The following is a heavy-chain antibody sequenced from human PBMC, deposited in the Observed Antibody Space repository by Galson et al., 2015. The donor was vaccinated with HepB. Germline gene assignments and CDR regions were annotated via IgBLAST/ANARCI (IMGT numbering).Heavy chain of an antibody. J-gene: IGHJ2*01. CDR1: GFTFSGSA. CDR2: IRSKANSYAT. D-gene: IGHD4-17*01. CDR3: VMTTAAGWYFDL. Sequence: SLRLSCAASGFTFSGSAMHWVRQASGKGLEWVGRIRSKANSYATAYAASVKGRFTISRDDSKNTAYLQMNSLKTEDTAVYYCVMTTAAGWYFDLWGRGTLVTVSS. V-gene: IGHV3-73*01.